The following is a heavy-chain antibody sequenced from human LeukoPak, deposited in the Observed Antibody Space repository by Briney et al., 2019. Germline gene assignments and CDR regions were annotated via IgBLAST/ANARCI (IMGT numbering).Heavy chain of an antibody. J-gene: IGHJ3*02. V-gene: IGHV1-24*01. CDR2: FDPEDGET. Sequence: ASVKVSCKVSGYTLTELSMHWVRQAPGKGLEWMGGFDPEDGETIYAQKFQGRVTMTEDTSTDTAYMELSGLRSEDTAVYYCATAPGSYYSDAFDIWGQGTMVTVSS. CDR1: GYTLTELS. D-gene: IGHD3-10*01. CDR3: ATAPGSYYSDAFDI.